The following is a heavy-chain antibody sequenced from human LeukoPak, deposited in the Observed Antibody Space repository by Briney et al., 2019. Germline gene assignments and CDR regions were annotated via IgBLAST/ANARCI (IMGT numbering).Heavy chain of an antibody. D-gene: IGHD3-3*01. CDR2: INRSGSH. Sequence: SESLSLTCAVYGWAFSGYYWSWLRQPPGKGLEWMGEINRSGSHNYNPSLKRRVIISVNTSKNQFSLKLSSVTAADTAVYYYARGLWIFGVVKHFLYWGQGSLVTVSS. V-gene: IGHV4-34*01. CDR3: ARGLWIFGVVKHFLY. J-gene: IGHJ4*02. CDR1: GWAFSGYY.